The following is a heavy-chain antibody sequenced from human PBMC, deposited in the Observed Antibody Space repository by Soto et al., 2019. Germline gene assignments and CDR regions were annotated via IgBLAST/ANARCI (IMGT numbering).Heavy chain of an antibody. CDR2: ISGGGDTT. CDR3: AKGRGGSGSLTPRVDS. D-gene: IGHD3-10*01. J-gene: IGHJ4*02. V-gene: IGHV3-23*01. CDR1: GFTFNNYA. Sequence: EVQLLESGGGLVQPGGSLRLSCAASGFTFNNYAMTWVRQAPGKGLEWVSAISGGGDTTSYADSVKGRFTVSRDGSKNTMYLQMRSLRAEDTALYYCAKGRGGSGSLTPRVDSWGQGTLVTVSS.